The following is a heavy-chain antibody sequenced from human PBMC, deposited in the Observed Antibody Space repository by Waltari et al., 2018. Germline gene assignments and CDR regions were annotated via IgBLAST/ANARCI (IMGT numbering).Heavy chain of an antibody. D-gene: IGHD3-10*01. CDR1: GFSLSTSGVG. J-gene: IGHJ6*03. CDR3: AHSRGSGVPYYYYYMDV. Sequence: QITLKESGPTLVKPTQTLTLTCTFSGFSLSTSGVGVGWIRQPPGKALEWLALIYWNDDKRYSPSLKSRLTITKDTSKNQVVLTMTNRDPVDTATYYCAHSRGSGVPYYYYYMDVWGKGTTVTVSS. CDR2: IYWNDDK. V-gene: IGHV2-5*01.